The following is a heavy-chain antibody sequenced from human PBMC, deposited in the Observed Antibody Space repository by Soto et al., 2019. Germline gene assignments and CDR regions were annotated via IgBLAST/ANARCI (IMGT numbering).Heavy chain of an antibody. CDR1: RYTRTELY. V-gene: IGHV1-69*06. CDR2: IIPIFGTA. CDR3: ARGPLRYCSGGSCYSALDY. J-gene: IGHJ4*02. D-gene: IGHD2-15*01. Sequence: GASVKVSCKLSRYTRTELYMHWVRQVPGKGLEWMGGIIPIFGTANYAQKFQGRVTITADKSTSTAYMELSSLRSEDTAVYYCARGPLRYCSGGSCYSALDYWGQGTLVTVSS.